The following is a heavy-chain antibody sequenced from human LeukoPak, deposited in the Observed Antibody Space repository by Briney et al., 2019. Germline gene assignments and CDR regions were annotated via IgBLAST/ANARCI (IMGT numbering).Heavy chain of an antibody. D-gene: IGHD3-22*01. Sequence: SETLSLTCTVSGGSISSGGYYWSWIRQHPGKGLEWIGYIYYSGSTYYNPSLKSRVTISVDTSKNQFSLKLGSVTAADTAVYYCARGYYDSSGSYDYWGQGTLVTVSS. CDR3: ARGYYDSSGSYDY. CDR1: GGSISSGGYY. J-gene: IGHJ4*02. CDR2: IYYSGST. V-gene: IGHV4-31*03.